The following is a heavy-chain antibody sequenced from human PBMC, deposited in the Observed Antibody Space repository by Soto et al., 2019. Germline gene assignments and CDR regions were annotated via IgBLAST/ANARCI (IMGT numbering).Heavy chain of an antibody. Sequence: GGSLRLSCAASGFTFNTFAMTWVRQAPGRGLEWLSAIGGSSGTTFYAESVKGRFTISRDNSKNTLFLQMDSLRAEDTAVYYCARLSGYNWNYYLKTWGQGALVTVSS. D-gene: IGHD1-1*01. CDR2: IGGSSGTT. CDR1: GFTFNTFA. V-gene: IGHV3-23*01. J-gene: IGHJ5*02. CDR3: ARLSGYNWNYYLKT.